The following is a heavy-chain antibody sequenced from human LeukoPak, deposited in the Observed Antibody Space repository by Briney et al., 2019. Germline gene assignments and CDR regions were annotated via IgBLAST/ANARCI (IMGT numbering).Heavy chain of an antibody. CDR1: GGSISSGSYY. Sequence: ASETLSLTCTVSGGSISSGSYYWSWIRQPAGKGLEWIGRMYTSGSTNYNPSLKSRVTISVDTSKNQFSLKLSSATAADTAVYYCARVSRDAFDIWGQGTMVTVSS. V-gene: IGHV4-61*02. CDR3: ARVSRDAFDI. J-gene: IGHJ3*02. CDR2: MYTSGST.